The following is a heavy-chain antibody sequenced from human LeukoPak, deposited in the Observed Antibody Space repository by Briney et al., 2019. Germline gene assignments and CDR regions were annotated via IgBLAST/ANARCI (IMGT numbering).Heavy chain of an antibody. CDR2: ISSSSSYI. D-gene: IGHD3-22*01. V-gene: IGHV3-21*01. CDR1: GFTFSSYS. Sequence: GGSLRLSCAASGFTFSSYSMNWVRQAPGKGLEWVSSISSSSSYIYYADSVKGRFTISRDNAKNSLYLQMNSLRAEDTAVYYCARGRSYYYDSSGEILGYWGQGTLVTVSS. J-gene: IGHJ4*02. CDR3: ARGRSYYYDSSGEILGY.